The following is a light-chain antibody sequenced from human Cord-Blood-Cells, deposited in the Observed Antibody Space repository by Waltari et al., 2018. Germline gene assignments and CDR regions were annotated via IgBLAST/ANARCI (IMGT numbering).Light chain of an antibody. CDR3: QKYNSAPYT. J-gene: IGKJ2*01. CDR2: AAS. CDR1: QGISNY. V-gene: IGKV1-27*01. Sequence: DIQMTQSPSSLSASVADRVTITCRASQGISNYLAWYQQTPGKVPKLLIYAASTLQSGVPSRVSGSGSGTDFTLTISSLQPEDVATYYCQKYNSAPYTFGQGTKLEIK.